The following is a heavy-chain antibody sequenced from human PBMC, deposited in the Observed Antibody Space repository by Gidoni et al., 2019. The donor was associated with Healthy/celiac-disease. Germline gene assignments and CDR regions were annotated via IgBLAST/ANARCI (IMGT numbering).Heavy chain of an antibody. D-gene: IGHD1-26*01. Sequence: EVQLLGSGGGLVQAGGGLRLSCGGSGVTFSSYAMRWVRQAPGKGLEWVSAISGSGGSTYYADSVKGRFTISRDNSKNTLYLQMNSLRAEDTAVYYCAKSAGELPHFDYWGQGTLVTVSS. CDR3: AKSAGELPHFDY. V-gene: IGHV3-23*01. CDR2: ISGSGGST. J-gene: IGHJ4*02. CDR1: GVTFSSYA.